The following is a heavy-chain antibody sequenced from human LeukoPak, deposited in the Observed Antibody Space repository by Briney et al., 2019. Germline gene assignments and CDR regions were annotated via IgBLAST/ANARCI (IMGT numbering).Heavy chain of an antibody. CDR1: GFTFSSYA. Sequence: PGRSLRLSCAASGFTFSSYAMHWVRQAQGKGLEWVAVISYDGSNKYYADSVKGRFTISRDNSKNTLYLQMNSLRAEDTAVYYCAREPDIVVIPAASLDYWGQGTLVTVSS. D-gene: IGHD2-2*01. CDR2: ISYDGSNK. CDR3: AREPDIVVIPAASLDY. V-gene: IGHV3-30-3*01. J-gene: IGHJ4*02.